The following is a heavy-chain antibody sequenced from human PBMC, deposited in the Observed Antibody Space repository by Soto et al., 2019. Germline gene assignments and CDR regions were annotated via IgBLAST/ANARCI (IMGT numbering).Heavy chain of an antibody. CDR2: INPNSGGT. Sequence: QVQLVQSGAEVKKPGASVKVSCKASGYTFTGYYMHWVRQAPGQGLEWMGWINPNSGGTNYAQKFQGWVTXTXDXXISTAYMELSRLRSDDTAVYYCARESMKGSDGMDVWGQGTTVTVSS. CDR1: GYTFTGYY. CDR3: ARESMKGSDGMDV. V-gene: IGHV1-2*04. J-gene: IGHJ6*02.